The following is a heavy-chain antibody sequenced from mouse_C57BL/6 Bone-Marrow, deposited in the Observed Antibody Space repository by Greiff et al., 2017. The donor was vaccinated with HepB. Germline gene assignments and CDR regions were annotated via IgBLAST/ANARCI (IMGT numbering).Heavy chain of an antibody. CDR2: ISSGSSTI. V-gene: IGHV5-17*01. CDR1: GFTFSDYG. CDR3: ASPIYYDYDGAWFAY. Sequence: EVQGVESGGGLVKPGGSLKLSCAASGFTFSDYGMHWVRQAPEKGLEWVAYISSGSSTIYYADTVKGRFTISRDNAKNTLFLQMTSLRSEDTAKYYCASPIYYDYDGAWFAYWGQGTLVTVSA. D-gene: IGHD2-4*01. J-gene: IGHJ3*01.